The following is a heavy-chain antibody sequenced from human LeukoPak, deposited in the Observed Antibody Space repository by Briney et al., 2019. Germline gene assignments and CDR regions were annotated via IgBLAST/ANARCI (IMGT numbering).Heavy chain of an antibody. CDR1: GGSISSGGYS. Sequence: SSETLSLTCAVSGGSISSGGYSWSWIRQPPGKGLEWIGYIYHSGSTYYNPSLKSRVAISVDRPKNQFSLKLSSVTAADTAVYYCARGTGVLAFDIWGQGTMVTVSS. V-gene: IGHV4-30-2*01. D-gene: IGHD7-27*01. J-gene: IGHJ3*02. CDR3: ARGTGVLAFDI. CDR2: IYHSGST.